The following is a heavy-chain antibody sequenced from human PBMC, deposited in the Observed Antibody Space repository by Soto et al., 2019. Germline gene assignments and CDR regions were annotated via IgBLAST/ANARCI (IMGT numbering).Heavy chain of an antibody. CDR3: AKEYYDFWSGYYTGTRVGSLGPFDY. CDR1: GVTFSSYA. J-gene: IGHJ4*02. V-gene: IGHV3-23*01. Sequence: VGSLRLSCAASGVTFSSYARSWVRQAPGKGLEWVSAISGSGGSTYYADSVKGRFTISRDNSKNTLYLQMNSLRAEDTAVYYCAKEYYDFWSGYYTGTRVGSLGPFDYWGQGTLVTVSS. CDR2: ISGSGGST. D-gene: IGHD3-3*01.